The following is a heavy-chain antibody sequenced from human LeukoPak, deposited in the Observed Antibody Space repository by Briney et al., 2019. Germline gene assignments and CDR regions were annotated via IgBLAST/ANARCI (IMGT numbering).Heavy chain of an antibody. CDR3: ARLADCSSSSCRSFDY. V-gene: IGHV1-2*02. J-gene: IGHJ4*02. D-gene: IGHD2-2*01. CDR1: GYTFTGYY. Sequence: GASVKVSCKASGYTFTGYYIQWVRQAPGQGLEWMGWINPNSGGTNYAQKFQGRVTMTRDTSISTAYMELSRLRSDDTAVYYCARLADCSSSSCRSFDYWGQGTLVTVSS. CDR2: INPNSGGT.